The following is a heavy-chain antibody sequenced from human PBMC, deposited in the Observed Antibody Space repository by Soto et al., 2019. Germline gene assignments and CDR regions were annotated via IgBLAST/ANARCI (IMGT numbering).Heavy chain of an antibody. D-gene: IGHD1-26*01. J-gene: IGHJ4*02. Sequence: QVQLVQSGPEVRKPGASVKVSCTASGYSFHNYGIIWVRQAPGQGLEWMGWISGQIAKTNFAQKFQGRVSMTTDTSTNTAYMELSSLRSDDTAIYYCARGPPGGSFSLTPRFWGQGSVVTVSS. CDR1: GYSFHNYG. V-gene: IGHV1-18*01. CDR2: ISGQIAKT. CDR3: ARGPPGGSFSLTPRF.